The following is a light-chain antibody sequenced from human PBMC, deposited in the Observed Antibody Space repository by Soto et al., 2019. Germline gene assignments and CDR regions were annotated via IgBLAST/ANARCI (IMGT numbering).Light chain of an antibody. CDR1: QSVRSSS. CDR2: GAS. V-gene: IGKV3-20*01. CDR3: LQFDNSPLYT. J-gene: IGKJ2*01. Sequence: EIVLTQSPGTLSLSPGERATLSCRASQSVRSSSLAWYQHKPGQAPRLLIYGASIRATGIPDRFSGSGSGTDFSRTISRLQPEDFAVYYCLQFDNSPLYTFGQGTKLELK.